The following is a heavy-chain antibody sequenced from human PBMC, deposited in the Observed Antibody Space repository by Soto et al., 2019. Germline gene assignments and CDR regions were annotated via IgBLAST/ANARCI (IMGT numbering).Heavy chain of an antibody. CDR1: GFIASNYA. CDR3: AKAVGDY. Sequence: RLSCAASGFIASNYAMSWVRQAPGKGLEWVSGFSGSGGATFYADSVKGRFTISRDSSKNTIYLQMDRLRADDTAVYYCAKAVGDYWGRGTLVTSPQ. D-gene: IGHD1-26*01. CDR2: FSGSGGAT. V-gene: IGHV3-23*01. J-gene: IGHJ4*02.